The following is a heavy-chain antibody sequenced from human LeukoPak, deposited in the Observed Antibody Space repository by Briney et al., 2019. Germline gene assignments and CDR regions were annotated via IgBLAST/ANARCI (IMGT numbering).Heavy chain of an antibody. Sequence: PGGSLSLSVAALGFTFGSFPSHWFGRFPGRGRKYVSAISSTGETSYYANSVKDRFTISRDNSKNTLYLQMGSLRAEDMAVYHRAKEPREYCSSSSCPNWLDPWGQGTLVTVSS. J-gene: IGHJ5*02. CDR3: AKEPREYCSSSSCPNWLDP. CDR1: GFTFGSFP. CDR2: ISSTGETS. V-gene: IGHV3-64*01. D-gene: IGHD2-2*01.